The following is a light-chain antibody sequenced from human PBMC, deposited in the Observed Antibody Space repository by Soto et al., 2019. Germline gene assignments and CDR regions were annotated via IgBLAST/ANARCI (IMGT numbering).Light chain of an antibody. CDR3: LQYQSYCT. CDR2: QAP. Sequence: DIQMTQSPSTLSASVGDRVSITCRASQSISRQLAWYQQKPGKAPNLLIYQAPNLEHGVPSRFTGSGSGTEFTLTISSLQPDDLATYYRLQYQSYCTFGQGTKVEVK. CDR1: QSISRQ. J-gene: IGKJ1*01. V-gene: IGKV1-5*03.